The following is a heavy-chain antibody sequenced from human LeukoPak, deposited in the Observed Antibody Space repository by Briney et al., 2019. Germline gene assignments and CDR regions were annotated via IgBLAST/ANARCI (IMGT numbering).Heavy chain of an antibody. CDR3: ASRPGDTTWYGVFDY. V-gene: IGHV4-59*11. Sequence: PSETLSLTCSVSGGSINSHYWSWIRQPPGKRLELIGYIFNTGNTNYNPSLACRVTISVDPSRAQFFLRLSPVTAADTAIYYCASRPGDTTWYGVFDYWSQGTLVTVSS. CDR1: GGSINSHY. D-gene: IGHD3-10*01. CDR2: IFNTGNT. J-gene: IGHJ4*02.